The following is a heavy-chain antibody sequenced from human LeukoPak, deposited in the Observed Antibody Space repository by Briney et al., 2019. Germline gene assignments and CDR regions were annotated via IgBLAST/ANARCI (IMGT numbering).Heavy chain of an antibody. CDR2: ISAYNGNT. CDR3: AREYSYGTYYFDY. Sequence: ASVKVSCKASGYTFTNYDIHWVRQATGQGLEWMGWISAYNGNTNYAQKLQGRVTMTTDTSTSTAYMELRSLRSDDTAVYYCAREYSYGTYYFDYWGQGTLVTVSS. D-gene: IGHD5-18*01. CDR1: GYTFTNYD. V-gene: IGHV1-18*01. J-gene: IGHJ4*02.